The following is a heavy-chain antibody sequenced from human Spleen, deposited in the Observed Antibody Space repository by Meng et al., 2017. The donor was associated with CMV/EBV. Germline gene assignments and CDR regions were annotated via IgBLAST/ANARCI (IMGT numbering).Heavy chain of an antibody. J-gene: IGHJ4*02. CDR3: ARDGGDYRYGPGNY. CDR1: GFTFSAYA. Sequence: ASGFTFSAYAINWVRQAPGKGLEWLAVISFDGIIKYYADSVKGRFTLSRDNSKNMVYLQIDSLRAEDTAVYHCARDGGDYRYGPGNYWGQGTLVTVSS. CDR2: ISFDGIIK. D-gene: IGHD4-11*01. V-gene: IGHV3-30-3*01.